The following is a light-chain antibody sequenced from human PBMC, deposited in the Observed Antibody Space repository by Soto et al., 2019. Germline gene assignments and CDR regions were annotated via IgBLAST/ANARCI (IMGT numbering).Light chain of an antibody. Sequence: DIQMTQSPSSLSASVGDRVTINCRASQTISIYLNWYQLRPGKGPKLLIYSASTLQSGVSSRFSGSGPGTDFTLTISSLQPEDAATYYCQQSNSIPPWTFGQGTKVEIK. CDR2: SAS. V-gene: IGKV1-39*01. CDR3: QQSNSIPPWT. J-gene: IGKJ1*01. CDR1: QTISIY.